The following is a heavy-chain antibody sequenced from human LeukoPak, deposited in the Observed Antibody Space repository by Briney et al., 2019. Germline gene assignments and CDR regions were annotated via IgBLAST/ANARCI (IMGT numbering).Heavy chain of an antibody. CDR3: ARGGEVMWWFDP. V-gene: IGHV4-59*01. J-gene: IGHJ5*02. Sequence: SETLSLTCTVSGGSISTYYWSWIRQPPGKGLEWIGYIYYSGSTNHNHSLKSRVTISVDTSKNQFSLKLSSVTAADTAVYYCARGGEVMWWFDPWGQGALVTVSS. CDR2: IYYSGST. D-gene: IGHD3-16*01. CDR1: GGSISTYY.